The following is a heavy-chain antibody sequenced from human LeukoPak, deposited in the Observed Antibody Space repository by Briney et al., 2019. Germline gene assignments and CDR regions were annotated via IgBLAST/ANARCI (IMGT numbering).Heavy chain of an antibody. CDR2: IWYDGRKS. V-gene: IGHV3-33*01. CDR3: ARVSGHTSDF. D-gene: IGHD3-10*01. Sequence: GGSLRLSCPASGFTFSSHGIDWVRQAPGKGLEWVGVIWYDGRKSDYAESVKGRFTISRDNSKNTVDLQMNSLRVEDTAVYYCARVSGHTSDFWGQGTLVTVSS. J-gene: IGHJ4*02. CDR1: GFTFSSHG.